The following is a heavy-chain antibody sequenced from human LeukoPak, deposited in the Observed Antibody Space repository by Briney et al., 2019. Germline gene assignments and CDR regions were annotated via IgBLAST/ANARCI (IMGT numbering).Heavy chain of an antibody. J-gene: IGHJ6*02. D-gene: IGHD3-22*01. CDR3: TRDLRGYSLDTYFYYYGLDV. V-gene: IGHV3-49*03. Sequence: QPGRSLRLSCAASGFTFSSYGMHWFRQAPGKGLEWVGFIRSETYGGTTAYAASVKGRFSISRDDSKNIGYLQMNSLRSGDTAVYYCTRDLRGYSLDTYFYYYGLDVWGQGTTVTVSS. CDR1: GFTFSSYG. CDR2: IRSETYGGTT.